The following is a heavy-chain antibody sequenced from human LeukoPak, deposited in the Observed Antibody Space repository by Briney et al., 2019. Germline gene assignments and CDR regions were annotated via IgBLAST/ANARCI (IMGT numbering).Heavy chain of an antibody. CDR3: ARGRRGGCSGGSCYPVCYFDY. Sequence: SETLSLTCDVHGEFFSGFYWSWIRQSPGKGLEWIGDINHSGTTKYNPSLKSRVTLLIDTSKNQFSLKLSSVTAADTAVYYCARGRRGGCSGGSCYPVCYFDYWGQGTLVTVSS. V-gene: IGHV4-34*01. CDR2: INHSGTT. CDR1: GEFFSGFY. J-gene: IGHJ4*02. D-gene: IGHD2-15*01.